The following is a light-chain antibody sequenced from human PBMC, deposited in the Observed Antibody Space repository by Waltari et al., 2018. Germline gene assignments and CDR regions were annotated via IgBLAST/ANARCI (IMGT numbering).Light chain of an antibody. CDR1: QTITNW. V-gene: IGKV1-5*03. CDR2: KAS. J-gene: IGKJ2*01. CDR3: QQYDNYPYT. Sequence: DIQMTQSPSTLSASVGDRVTITCRASQTITNWLAWYQQKPGEAPMLLIYKASTLDMGVPSRFSGSGSGTEFTLTISSLQPDDFATYYCQQYDNYPYTFGQGTKLEIK.